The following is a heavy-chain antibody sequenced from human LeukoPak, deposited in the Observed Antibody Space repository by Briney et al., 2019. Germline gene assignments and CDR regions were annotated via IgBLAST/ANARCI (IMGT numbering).Heavy chain of an antibody. CDR2: IFYSGST. CDR1: GGSIRNYY. V-gene: IGHV4-59*01. D-gene: IGHD3-10*01. J-gene: IGHJ3*02. CDR3: ASSSSGSYYNGFDI. Sequence: SETLSLTCSVSGGSIRNYYWTWIRQPPGKGLGWIGYIFYSGSTNYNPSLKSRVTISLDTSKNHFSLKLNSVTAADTAVYYCASSSSGSYYNGFDIWGQGTMVTVAS.